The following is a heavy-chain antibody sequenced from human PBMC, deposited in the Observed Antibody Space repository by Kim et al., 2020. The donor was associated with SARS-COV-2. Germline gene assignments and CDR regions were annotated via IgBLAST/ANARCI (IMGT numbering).Heavy chain of an antibody. CDR2: IIPIFGTA. V-gene: IGHV1-69*13. Sequence: SVKVSCKASGGTFSSYAISWVRQAPGQGLEWMGGIIPIFGTANYAQKFQGRVTITADESTSTAYMELSSLRSEDTAVYYCARSPLMVVAAYWYFDLWGRGTLVTVSS. D-gene: IGHD2-15*01. J-gene: IGHJ2*01. CDR1: GGTFSSYA. CDR3: ARSPLMVVAAYWYFDL.